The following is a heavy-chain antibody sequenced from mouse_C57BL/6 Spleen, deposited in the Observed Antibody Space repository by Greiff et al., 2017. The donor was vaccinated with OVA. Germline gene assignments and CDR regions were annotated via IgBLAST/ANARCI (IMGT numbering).Heavy chain of an antibody. V-gene: IGHV1-74*01. D-gene: IGHD2-3*01. CDR3: AITEIYDGYPYYFDY. CDR2: IHPSDSDT. J-gene: IGHJ2*01. CDR1: GYTFTSYW. Sequence: QVQLKQPGAELVKPGASVKVSCKASGYTFTSYWMHWVKQRPGQGLEWIGRIHPSDSDTNYNQKFKGKATLTVDKSSSTAYMQLSSLTSEDSAVYYCAITEIYDGYPYYFDYWGQGTTLTVSS.